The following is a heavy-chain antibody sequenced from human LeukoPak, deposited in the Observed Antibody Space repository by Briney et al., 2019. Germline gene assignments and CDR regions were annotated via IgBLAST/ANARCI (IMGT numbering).Heavy chain of an antibody. J-gene: IGHJ4*02. CDR3: ARRGLFDY. CDR1: GFTFSSYS. Sequence: GGSLRLSCAASGFTFSSYSMNWVRQAPGKGLEWVSYISSSSTIYYADSVKGRFTISRDNAKNSLYPQMNSLRAEDTAVYYCARRGLFDYWGQGTLVTVSS. CDR2: ISSSSTI. V-gene: IGHV3-48*01.